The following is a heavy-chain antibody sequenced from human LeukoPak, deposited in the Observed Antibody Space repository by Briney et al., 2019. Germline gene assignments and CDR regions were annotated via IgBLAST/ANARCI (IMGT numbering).Heavy chain of an antibody. CDR2: VYYSGGA. Sequence: SETLSLTCTVSGASISDHSWSWIRQPPGKGLEWIGHVYYSGGANYNPSLKSRVTISTDTSKNQFSLKLTSLTAADTAVYYCAREWERHNPAAGTYEDAFDIWGQGTMVTVSS. J-gene: IGHJ3*02. CDR1: GASISDHS. D-gene: IGHD6-19*01. CDR3: AREWERHNPAAGTYEDAFDI. V-gene: IGHV4-59*11.